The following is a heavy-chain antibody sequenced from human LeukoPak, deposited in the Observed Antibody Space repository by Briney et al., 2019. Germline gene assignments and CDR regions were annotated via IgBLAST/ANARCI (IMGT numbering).Heavy chain of an antibody. V-gene: IGHV1-8*01. CDR1: GYTFTSYD. D-gene: IGHD1-26*01. CDR2: VNPNSGNT. J-gene: IGHJ4*02. CDR3: ARVGSGSGSYRFDY. Sequence: GASVKVSCKASGYTFTSYDINWVRQATGQGLEWMGWVNPNSGNTGYAQKFQGRVTITRDTSASTAYVELSSLRSEDTAVYYCARVGSGSGSYRFDYWGQGTLVTVSS.